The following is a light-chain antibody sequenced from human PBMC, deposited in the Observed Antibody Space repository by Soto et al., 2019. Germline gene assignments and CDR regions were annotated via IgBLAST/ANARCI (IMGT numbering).Light chain of an antibody. V-gene: IGKV1-9*01. CDR3: QQLYTYPRT. CDR2: AAT. Sequence: DIQLTQSPSFLSASVGDRVTITCRASQDMSNYLAWYQQAAEKAPKLLIYAATTLQSGVPSRFSGSGSGTVFTLTNSSLQPEDFATYYCQQLYTYPRTFGPGTKVDLK. J-gene: IGKJ3*01. CDR1: QDMSNY.